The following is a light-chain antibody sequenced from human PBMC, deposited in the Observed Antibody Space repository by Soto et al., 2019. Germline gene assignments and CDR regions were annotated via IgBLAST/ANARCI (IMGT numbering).Light chain of an antibody. J-gene: IGLJ1*01. Sequence: QSVLTQPPSASGSPGQSVTISCTGTSSDVGGYNYVSWYQQHPGKAPKLMIYEVSKRPSGVPDRFSGSKSGNTASLTISGLQAEDEADYHCSSYTSGSSHYVFGTGTKLTVL. V-gene: IGLV2-8*01. CDR2: EVS. CDR1: SSDVGGYNY. CDR3: SSYTSGSSHYV.